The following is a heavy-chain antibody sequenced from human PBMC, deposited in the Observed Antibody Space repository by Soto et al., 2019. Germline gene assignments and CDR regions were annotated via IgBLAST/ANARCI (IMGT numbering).Heavy chain of an antibody. Sequence: PSETLSLTFNVSGGSISSGGYYWSWLRPPPGKGLEWIGNIYYSGNTYYNPSLKSRVTISVDTSRNQLSLKLTSATAADTAVYYCARPSGSSWPRVWFDPWGQGTLVTVSS. J-gene: IGHJ5*02. CDR3: ARPSGSSWPRVWFDP. V-gene: IGHV4-39*01. CDR1: GGSISSGGYY. CDR2: IYYSGNT. D-gene: IGHD6-13*01.